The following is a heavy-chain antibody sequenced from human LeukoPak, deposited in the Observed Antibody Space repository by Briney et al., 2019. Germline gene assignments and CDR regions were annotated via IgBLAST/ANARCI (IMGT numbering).Heavy chain of an antibody. CDR2: IRYDGNNK. Sequence: GGSLRLSCAASGFTFSSFGMHWVRQAPGKGLEWVAFIRYDGNNKYYADSVKGRFTISRDNSRNTLYLQMNSLRAEDTAVYYCARNYYGSGSYNAFDIWGQGTMVTVSS. CDR1: GFTFSSFG. V-gene: IGHV3-30*02. CDR3: ARNYYGSGSYNAFDI. J-gene: IGHJ3*02. D-gene: IGHD3-10*01.